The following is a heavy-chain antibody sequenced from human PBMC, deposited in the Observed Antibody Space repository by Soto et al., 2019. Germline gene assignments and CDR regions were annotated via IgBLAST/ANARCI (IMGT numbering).Heavy chain of an antibody. D-gene: IGHD3-10*01. CDR2: ISGSGGST. CDR3: AKDSSRPGSTLIAFDY. V-gene: IGHV3-23*01. CDR1: GFTFSSYA. Sequence: EVQLLESGGGLVQPGGSLRLSCAASGFTFSSYAMSWVRQAPGKGLEWVSAISGSGGSTYYADSVKGRFTISRDNSKNTLYLQMNSLRAEDTAVYYCAKDSSRPGSTLIAFDYWGQGTLVTVSS. J-gene: IGHJ4*02.